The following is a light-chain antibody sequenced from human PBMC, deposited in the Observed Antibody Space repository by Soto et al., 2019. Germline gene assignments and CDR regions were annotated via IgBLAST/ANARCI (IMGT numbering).Light chain of an antibody. CDR1: ISDVAGYNY. CDR3: SSYAGSNNLV. J-gene: IGLJ2*01. V-gene: IGLV2-11*01. Sequence: QSVLTQPRSVSGSPGQSVTISCTGTISDVAGYNYVSWYQHHPGKAPKLLMSDVTKRPSWVPDRFSGSKSGSTASLTISELQAEDEADYYCSSYAGSNNLVFGGGTKVTVL. CDR2: DVT.